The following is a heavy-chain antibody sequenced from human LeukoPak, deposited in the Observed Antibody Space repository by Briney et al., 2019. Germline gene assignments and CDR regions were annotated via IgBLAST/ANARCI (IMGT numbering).Heavy chain of an antibody. D-gene: IGHD3-22*01. CDR3: ARRNYYYSSGFGY. J-gene: IGHJ4*02. V-gene: IGHV1-69*02. Sequence: SVKLSCKASGGTFSSSTISWVRQAPGHGLEWMGRIIPIIGIANFAQKFQGRVTITADKSTSTAYMELSSLRSEDTAVYCCARRNYYYSSGFGYWGRGTRVTVSS. CDR2: IIPIIGIA. CDR1: GGTFSSST.